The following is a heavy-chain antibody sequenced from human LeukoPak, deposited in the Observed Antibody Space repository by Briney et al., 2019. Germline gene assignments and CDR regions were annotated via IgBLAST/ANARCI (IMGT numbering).Heavy chain of an antibody. Sequence: ASVKVSCKASGYTFTSYGISWVRQAPGQGLEWMGWISAYNGNTNYAQKLQGRVTMTTDTSTSTAYMELRSLRSDDTAVYYCARVPAYYDYVWGSYRSNWFDPWGQGTLVTVSP. CDR3: ARVPAYYDYVWGSYRSNWFDP. CDR2: ISAYNGNT. V-gene: IGHV1-18*01. J-gene: IGHJ5*02. D-gene: IGHD3-16*02. CDR1: GYTFTSYG.